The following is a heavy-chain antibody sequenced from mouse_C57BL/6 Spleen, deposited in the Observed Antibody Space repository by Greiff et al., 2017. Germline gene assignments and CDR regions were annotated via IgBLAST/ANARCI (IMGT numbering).Heavy chain of an antibody. V-gene: IGHV1-76*01. CDR3: ARGDDYDWFAY. D-gene: IGHD2-4*01. J-gene: IGHJ3*01. CDR2: IYPGSGNT. CDR1: GYTFTDYY. Sequence: QVQLQQSGAELVRPGASVKLSCKASGYTFTDYYINWVKQRPGQGLGWVARIYPGSGNTYYNEKFKGKATLTAEKSSSTAYMQLSSLTSEDSAVYFCARGDDYDWFAYWGQGTLVTVSA.